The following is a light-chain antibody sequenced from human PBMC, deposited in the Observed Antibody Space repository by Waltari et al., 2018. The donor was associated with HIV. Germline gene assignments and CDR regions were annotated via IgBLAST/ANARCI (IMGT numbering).Light chain of an antibody. V-gene: IGKV3-20*01. J-gene: IGKJ2*02. CDR1: QSVNSGY. Sequence: EIVLAQSPDTLSLSPGERAILSCRASQSVNSGYLAWYQQRPVQAPRLLIFDTSRRASGIPDRFSGSGSGTDFTLTISSLEPEDFAVYYCQQYGNSPPCTFGQGTKLEIK. CDR3: QQYGNSPPCT. CDR2: DTS.